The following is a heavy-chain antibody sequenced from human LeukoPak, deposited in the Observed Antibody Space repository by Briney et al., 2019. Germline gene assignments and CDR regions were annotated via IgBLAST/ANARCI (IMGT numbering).Heavy chain of an antibody. CDR2: ISSSSSYI. J-gene: IGHJ3*02. Sequence: PGGSLRLSCAASGFTFSSYSMNWVRQAPGKGLEWVSSISSSSSYIYYADSAKGRFTISRDNAKNSLYLQMNSLRAEDTAVYYCASSGGFGGGDAFDIWGQGTMVTVSS. CDR1: GFTFSSYS. V-gene: IGHV3-21*01. D-gene: IGHD2-15*01. CDR3: ASSGGFGGGDAFDI.